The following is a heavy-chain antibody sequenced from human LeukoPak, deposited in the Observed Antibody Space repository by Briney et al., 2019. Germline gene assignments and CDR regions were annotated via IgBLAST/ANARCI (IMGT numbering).Heavy chain of an antibody. CDR1: GFTFSSYA. CDR2: VSGSGGST. V-gene: IGHV3-23*01. CDR3: AKDRSSFVHADAFDI. Sequence: GGSLRLSCAASGFTFSSYAMSWVRQAPGKGLEWVSAVSGSGGSTYYADSVKGRFTISRDNSKNTLYLQMNSLRAEDTAVYYCAKDRSSFVHADAFDIWGQGTMVTVSS. J-gene: IGHJ3*02. D-gene: IGHD6-6*01.